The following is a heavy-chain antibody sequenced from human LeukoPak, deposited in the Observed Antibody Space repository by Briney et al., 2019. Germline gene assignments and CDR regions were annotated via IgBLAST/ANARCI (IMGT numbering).Heavy chain of an antibody. D-gene: IGHD6-13*01. CDR2: IYYSGST. Sequence: SQTLSLTCTVSGGSISSGDYYWSWIRQPPGKGLEWIGYIYYSGSTYYNPSLKSRVTISVDTSKNQFSLKLSSVTAADTAVYYCARVVAAVMNWFDPWGQGTLVTVSS. J-gene: IGHJ5*02. CDR3: ARVVAAVMNWFDP. CDR1: GGSISSGDYY. V-gene: IGHV4-30-4*08.